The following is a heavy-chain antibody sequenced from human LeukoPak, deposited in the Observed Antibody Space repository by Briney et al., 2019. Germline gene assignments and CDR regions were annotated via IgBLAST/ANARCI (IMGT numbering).Heavy chain of an antibody. CDR2: IYSGGST. J-gene: IGHJ4*02. CDR3: ARDHDSSSWADFDY. D-gene: IGHD6-13*01. CDR1: EFSVGSNY. V-gene: IGHV3-66*01. Sequence: GGSLRLSCAASEFSVGSNYMTWVRQAPGKGLEWVSLIYSGGSTYYADSVKGRFTISRDNAKNSLYLQMNSLRAEDTAVYYCARDHDSSSWADFDYWGQGTLVTVSS.